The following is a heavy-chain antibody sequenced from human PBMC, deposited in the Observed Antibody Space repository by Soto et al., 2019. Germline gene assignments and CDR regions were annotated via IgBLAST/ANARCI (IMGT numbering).Heavy chain of an antibody. J-gene: IGHJ5*02. V-gene: IGHV3-23*01. CDR3: VGEYSSGWYNWSAP. D-gene: IGHD6-19*01. Sequence: PGGSLRLSYAASGFTFSGYAMSWVRQAPGKGLEWVSAISGSGGSTYYADSVKGRFTISRDNSKNTLYLQMNSLRAEDTAVYYCVGEYSSGWYNWSAPWGQGTLVTVSS. CDR1: GFTFSGYA. CDR2: ISGSGGST.